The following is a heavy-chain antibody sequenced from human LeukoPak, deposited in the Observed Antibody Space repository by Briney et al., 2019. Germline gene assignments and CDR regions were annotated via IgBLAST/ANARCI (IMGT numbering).Heavy chain of an antibody. CDR1: GFTFSSYS. J-gene: IGHJ6*03. D-gene: IGHD2-2*01. CDR2: ISSSSSYI. CDR3: ARAGGEHIVVVPAAMTRVYYYYYMDV. V-gene: IGHV3-21*01. Sequence: GGSLRLSCAASGFTFSSYSMNWVRQAPGKGLEWVSSISSSSSYIYYADSLKGRFTISRDNAKNSLYLQMNSLRAEDTAVYYCARAGGEHIVVVPAAMTRVYYYYYMDVWGKGTTVTVSS.